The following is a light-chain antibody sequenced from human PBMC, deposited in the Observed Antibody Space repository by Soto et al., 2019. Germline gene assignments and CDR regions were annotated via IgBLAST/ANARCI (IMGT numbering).Light chain of an antibody. J-gene: IGKJ1*01. CDR1: QSVSST. Sequence: EIVLTQSPATLSFSPVERATLSCMASQSVSSTLAWYQQKPVQAPRLLIYGASTRATGITARFSGSGSGTEFTLTISSLQSEDFAVYYCQQYGSSGTFGQGTKVDIK. CDR3: QQYGSSGT. V-gene: IGKV3D-15*01. CDR2: GAS.